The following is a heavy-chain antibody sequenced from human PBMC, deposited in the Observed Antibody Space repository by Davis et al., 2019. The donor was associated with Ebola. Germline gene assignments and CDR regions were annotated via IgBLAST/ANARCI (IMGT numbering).Heavy chain of an antibody. J-gene: IGHJ3*02. V-gene: IGHV4-59*11. D-gene: IGHD2-8*01. CDR3: AKMAYDHHDAFDI. CDR2: IYYSGST. Sequence: PSETLSLTCAVYGGSFSGHYWSWIRQPPGKGLEWIGYIYYSGSTNYNPSLKSRVTISVDTSKNQFSLKLSSVTAADTAVYYCAKMAYDHHDAFDIWGQGTMVTVSS. CDR1: GGSFSGHY.